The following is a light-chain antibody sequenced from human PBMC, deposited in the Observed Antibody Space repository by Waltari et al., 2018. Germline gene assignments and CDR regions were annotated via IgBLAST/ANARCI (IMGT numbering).Light chain of an antibody. CDR2: DVS. V-gene: IGLV2-14*03. CDR3: SSYSSSTTRV. Sequence: QSALTQPASVSGSPGQSVSLSCTGTSSHFGASTYVSWYQQHPGKAPKLIIYDVSDRPSGVSDRFSGSKSGNTASLIISGLQAEDEADYYCSSYSSSTTRVFGGGTKLTVL. J-gene: IGLJ3*02. CDR1: SSHFGASTY.